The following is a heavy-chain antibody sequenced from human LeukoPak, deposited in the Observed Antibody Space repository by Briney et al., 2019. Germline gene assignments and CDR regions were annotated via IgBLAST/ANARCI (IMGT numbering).Heavy chain of an antibody. V-gene: IGHV3-23*01. Sequence: GGSLRLSCAASGFTFSSYAMSWVRQAPGKGLEWVSAISGSGGSTYYADSVKGRFTISRDNSKNTLYLQMNSLRAEDTAVYYCAKDITPVRPTIFGVVNYYGMDVWGQGTTVTVSS. J-gene: IGHJ6*02. CDR1: GFTFSSYA. D-gene: IGHD3-3*01. CDR3: AKDITPVRPTIFGVVNYYGMDV. CDR2: ISGSGGST.